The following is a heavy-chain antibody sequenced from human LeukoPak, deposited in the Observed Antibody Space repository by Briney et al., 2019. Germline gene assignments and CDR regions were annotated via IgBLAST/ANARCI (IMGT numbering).Heavy chain of an antibody. CDR1: GGSVNSGSYY. D-gene: IGHD3-10*01. J-gene: IGHJ3*02. V-gene: IGHV4-39*07. Sequence: SETLSLTCTVSGGSVNSGSYYWSWIRQPPGKGLEWIGNIYSSGSAYYNPSLKSRVTMSVDASKNQFSLKLSSVTAADTAVYYCATHSGTPGGGDAFDIWGQGTMVTVSS. CDR3: ATHSGTPGGGDAFDI. CDR2: IYSSGSA.